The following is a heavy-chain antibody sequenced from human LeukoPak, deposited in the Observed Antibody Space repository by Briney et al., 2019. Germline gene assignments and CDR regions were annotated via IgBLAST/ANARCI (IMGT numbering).Heavy chain of an antibody. CDR1: GFTFSSYS. D-gene: IGHD4-17*01. J-gene: IGHJ5*02. Sequence: GGSLRLSCAASGFTFSSYSMNWVRQAPGKGLEWVAFIRYDGSDKYYADSVRGRFTISRDNSKNTLYLQMDSLRPEDTAVYYCAKDSAVTKGVDYNWFDPWGQGTLVTVSS. V-gene: IGHV3-30*02. CDR2: IRYDGSDK. CDR3: AKDSAVTKGVDYNWFDP.